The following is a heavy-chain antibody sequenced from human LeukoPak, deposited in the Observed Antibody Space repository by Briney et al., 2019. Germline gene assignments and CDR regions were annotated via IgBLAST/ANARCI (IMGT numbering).Heavy chain of an antibody. Sequence: SGPTLVNPTQTLTLTCTFSGFSLSTSGMCVSWIRQPPGKALEWLALIDWDDDKYYSTSLKTRLTISKDTSKNQVVLTMTNMDPVDTATYYCARIRVTMVRGVTYYYYYGMDVWGQGTTVTVSS. CDR2: IDWDDDK. CDR3: ARIRVTMVRGVTYYYYYGMDV. J-gene: IGHJ6*02. D-gene: IGHD3-10*01. V-gene: IGHV2-70*01. CDR1: GFSLSTSGMC.